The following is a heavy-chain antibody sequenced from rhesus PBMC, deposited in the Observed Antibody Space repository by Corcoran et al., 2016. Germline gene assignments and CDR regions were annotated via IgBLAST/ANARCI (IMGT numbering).Heavy chain of an antibody. D-gene: IGHD6-19*01. CDR3: ARDIAAVDYFDY. CDR1: GGSFSGYY. J-gene: IGHJ4*01. CDR2: ISGSSGST. V-gene: IGHV4-165*01. Sequence: QVQLQESGPGLVKPSETLSLTCAVSGGSFSGYYWGWVRQPPGKGLEWIGYISGSSGSTDYNPSLKSRVTISTDTSKNQFSLKLSSVTAADTAEYYCARDIAAVDYFDYWGQGVLVTVSS.